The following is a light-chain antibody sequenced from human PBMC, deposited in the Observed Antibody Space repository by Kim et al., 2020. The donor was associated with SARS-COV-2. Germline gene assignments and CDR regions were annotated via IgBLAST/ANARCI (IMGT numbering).Light chain of an antibody. V-gene: IGKV3-11*01. J-gene: IGKJ4*01. CDR3: RQRGSWPAGLT. Sequence: PGERANGSCRASQSVSSYLAWYQQEPGQAPGLLIYDASSRATGIPARFSGGGSGAGFTLTISGLEPEGFAVYCWRQRGSWPAGLTFGGGTKVDIK. CDR1: QSVSSY. CDR2: DAS.